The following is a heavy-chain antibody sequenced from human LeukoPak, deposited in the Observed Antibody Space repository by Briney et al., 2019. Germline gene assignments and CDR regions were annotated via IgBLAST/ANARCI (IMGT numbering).Heavy chain of an antibody. V-gene: IGHV3-73*01. D-gene: IGHD3-22*01. CDR2: IRSKANSYAT. J-gene: IGHJ2*01. CDR3: TSRPHYYDSSGPEPYFDL. Sequence: GGSLRLSCAASGFTFSGSAMHWVRQASGKGLEWVGRIRSKANSYATAYAASVKGRFTISRDDSKNTAYLQMNSLKTEDTAVYYCTSRPHYYDSSGPEPYFDLWGRGTLVTVSS. CDR1: GFTFSGSA.